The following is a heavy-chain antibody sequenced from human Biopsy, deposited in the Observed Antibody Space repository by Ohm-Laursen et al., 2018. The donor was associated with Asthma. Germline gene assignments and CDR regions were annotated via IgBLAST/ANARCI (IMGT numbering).Heavy chain of an antibody. D-gene: IGHD1-20*01. Sequence: SETLSLTCTVSGGSMSSSSYYWDWIRQPPGKGLEWIGEIDQSGYTNYNPSLKSRVTISADTSKNQFHLNLSSVTAADTAVYFCARAAITGIRGWFDPWGQGTQVTVSS. J-gene: IGHJ5*02. CDR1: GGSMSSSSYY. CDR2: IDQSGYT. V-gene: IGHV4-39*06. CDR3: ARAAITGIRGWFDP.